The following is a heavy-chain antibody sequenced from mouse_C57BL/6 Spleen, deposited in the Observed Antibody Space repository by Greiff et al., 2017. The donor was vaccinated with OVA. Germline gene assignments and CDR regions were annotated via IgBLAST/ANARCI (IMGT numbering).Heavy chain of an antibody. CDR1: GYAFSSSW. CDR2: IYPGDGDT. CDR3: ASHDGPYYFDY. Sequence: QVHVKQSGPELVKPGASVKISCKASGYAFSSSWMNWVKQRPGKGLEWIGRIYPGDGDTNYNGKFKGKATLTADKSSSTAYMQLSSLTSEDSAVYFCASHDGPYYFDYWGKGTTLTVSS. D-gene: IGHD2-3*01. V-gene: IGHV1-82*01. J-gene: IGHJ2*01.